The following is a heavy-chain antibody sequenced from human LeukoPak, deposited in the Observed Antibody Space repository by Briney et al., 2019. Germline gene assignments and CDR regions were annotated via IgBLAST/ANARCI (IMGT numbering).Heavy chain of an antibody. CDR2: INSDGSSS. J-gene: IGHJ4*02. D-gene: IGHD3-3*01. Sequence: GGSLRLSCAASGFTFSSYWMHWVRHAPGKGLVWVSRINSDGSSSSYADSVKGRFTISRDNAQNTLYLQMNSLRAEDTAVYYCARADDFWSGYSDYWGQGTLVTVSS. CDR3: ARADDFWSGYSDY. CDR1: GFTFSSYW. V-gene: IGHV3-74*01.